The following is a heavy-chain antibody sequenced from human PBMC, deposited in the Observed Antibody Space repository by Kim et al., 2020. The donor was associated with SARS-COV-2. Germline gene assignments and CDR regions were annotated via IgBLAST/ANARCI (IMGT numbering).Heavy chain of an antibody. D-gene: IGHD3-3*01. J-gene: IGHJ6*02. V-gene: IGHV1-18*01. Sequence: ASVKVSCKASGYTFTSYGISWVRQATGQGLEWMGWMSAYSGNTSYAQKFQGRVTMTTNTSISTAYMELSSLRSDDTAVYYCARTRITIFGGVNHMDDWSQ. CDR1: GYTFTSYG. CDR3: ARTRITIFGGVNHMDD. CDR2: MSAYSGNT.